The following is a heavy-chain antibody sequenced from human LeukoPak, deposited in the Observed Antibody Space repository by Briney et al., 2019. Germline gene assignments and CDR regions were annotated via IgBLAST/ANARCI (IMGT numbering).Heavy chain of an antibody. J-gene: IGHJ3*02. D-gene: IGHD3-16*02. V-gene: IGHV3-21*01. CDR1: GFTFSS. CDR3: ARVSAGVIGMKDVFDI. CDR2: ISGSSSYI. Sequence: PGGSLRLSCAASGFTFSSMNWVRQAPGKGLEWVSSISGSSSYIYYADSVKSRFTISRHNAKNSLYLQMNSLRAEDTAVYYCARVSAGVIGMKDVFDIWGQGTMVTVSS.